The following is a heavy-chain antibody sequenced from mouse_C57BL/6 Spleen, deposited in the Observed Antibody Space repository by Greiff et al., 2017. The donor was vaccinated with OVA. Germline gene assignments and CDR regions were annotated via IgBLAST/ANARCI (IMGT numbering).Heavy chain of an antibody. V-gene: IGHV5-17*01. CDR3: ARGYDYDDAMDY. D-gene: IGHD2-4*01. CDR2: ISSGSSTI. Sequence: EVKLVESGGGLVKPGGSLKLSCAASGFTFSDSGMHWVRQAPEKGLEWVAYISSGSSTIYYADTVKGRFTISRDNAKNTLFLQMTSLRSEDTAMYYCARGYDYDDAMDYWGQGTSVTVSS. J-gene: IGHJ4*01. CDR1: GFTFSDSG.